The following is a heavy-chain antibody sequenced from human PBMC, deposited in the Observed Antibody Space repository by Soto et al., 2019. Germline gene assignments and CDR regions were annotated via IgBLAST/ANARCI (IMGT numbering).Heavy chain of an antibody. CDR2: VFTTGTT. D-gene: IGHD3-3*02. V-gene: IGHV4-4*07. CDR3: ARDFNSIFEDLADMRWKFEH. Sequence: SETLSLTCSVTGGSINNYYWSWVRQSAGKGLEWIGRVFTTGTTDYNPSLKGRVTISVDTSKNQFSLSLRSVTAADTAIYYCARDFNSIFEDLADMRWKFEHWGQGTLVT. J-gene: IGHJ1*01. CDR1: GGSINNYY.